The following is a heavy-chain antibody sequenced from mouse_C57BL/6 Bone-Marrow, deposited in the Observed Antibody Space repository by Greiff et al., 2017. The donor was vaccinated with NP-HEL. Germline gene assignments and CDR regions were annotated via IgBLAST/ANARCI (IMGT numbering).Heavy chain of an antibody. CDR1: GYTFTDYY. Sequence: VHLVESGAELVRPGASVKLSCKASGYTFTDYYINWVKQRPGQGLEWIARIYPGSGNTYYNEKFKGKATLTAEKSSSTAYMQLSSLTSEDSAVYFCAREVFITTVVAPPWFAYWGQGTLVTVSA. V-gene: IGHV1-76*01. J-gene: IGHJ3*01. D-gene: IGHD1-1*01. CDR3: AREVFITTVVAPPWFAY. CDR2: IYPGSGNT.